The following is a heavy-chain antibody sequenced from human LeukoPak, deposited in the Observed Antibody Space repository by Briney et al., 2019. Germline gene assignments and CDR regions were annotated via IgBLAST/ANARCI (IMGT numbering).Heavy chain of an antibody. D-gene: IGHD1-1*01. CDR3: CRVQLDYRAVRPLDD. J-gene: IGHJ4*02. CDR2: MRNKANSYTT. Sequence: GGSLRLSCAASSFMFSDHYMDWVRQAPGEGLEWVGRMRNKANSYTTQYAASVKCRFIISRDDSKTSLSLQMNSLKSEDTAVYYCCRVQLDYRAVRPLDDWGQGVLVTVSS. CDR1: SFMFSDHY. V-gene: IGHV3-72*01.